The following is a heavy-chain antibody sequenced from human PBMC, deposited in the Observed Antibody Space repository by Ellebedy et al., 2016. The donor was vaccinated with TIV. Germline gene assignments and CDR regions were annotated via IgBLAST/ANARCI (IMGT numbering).Heavy chain of an antibody. CDR2: ISSSGNYR. V-gene: IGHV3-21*01. J-gene: IGHJ4*02. CDR1: GFTFSDYS. CDR3: SREAYGGNSAFDS. Sequence: GESLKISCAASGFTFSDYSMNWVRQAPGKGLEWVSSISSSGNYRYHGDSVKGRFTISRDNAKNSLYLQMNGLRAEDTAFYYCSREAYGGNSAFDSWGQGTLVTVSS. D-gene: IGHD4-23*01.